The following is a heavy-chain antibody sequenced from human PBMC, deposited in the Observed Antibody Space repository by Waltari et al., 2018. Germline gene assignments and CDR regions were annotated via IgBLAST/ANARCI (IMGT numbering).Heavy chain of an antibody. CDR2: LNPNSGGT. CDR3: ARVRYSGYDDAFDI. CDR1: GYTFTGYY. D-gene: IGHD5-12*01. V-gene: IGHV1-2*06. J-gene: IGHJ3*02. Sequence: QVQLVQSGAEVKKPGASVKVSCKASGYTFTGYYMHWVRQAHGQGLEWMGRLNPNSGGTNYAQKFQGRVTMTRDTSISTAYMELSRLRSDDTAVYYCARVRYSGYDDAFDIWGQGTMVTVSS.